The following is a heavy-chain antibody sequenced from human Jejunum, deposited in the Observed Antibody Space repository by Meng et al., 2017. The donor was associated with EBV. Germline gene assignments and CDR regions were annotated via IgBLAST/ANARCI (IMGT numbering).Heavy chain of an antibody. Sequence: QLPASGPGMLTPSRTLLLTGAVSGGSISTDNWWSWVRQPPGKVLEYIGEIHHSGSTKYNPSLKSRVTISVDKSNNHFSLKLSSVTAADTAVYYCARDRGVEDYWGQGTLVTVSS. CDR2: IHHSGST. CDR1: GGSISTDNW. J-gene: IGHJ4*02. D-gene: IGHD5-24*01. CDR3: ARDRGVEDY. V-gene: IGHV4-4*02.